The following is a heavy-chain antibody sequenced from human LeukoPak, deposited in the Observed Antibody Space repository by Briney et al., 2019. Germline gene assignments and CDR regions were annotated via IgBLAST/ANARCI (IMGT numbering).Heavy chain of an antibody. D-gene: IGHD6-6*01. CDR1: GGSFNSYT. Sequence: SVKVSCKSSGGSFNSYTISWVRQAPGQGLLEWMGGVNPFSGTANYAQQFQGRLTIISDESTRTAYMELSSLGSEDTAVYYCARTKHLVGYYFDFWGQGTLGTVSS. J-gene: IGHJ4*02. CDR2: VNPFSGTA. V-gene: IGHV1-69*13. CDR3: ARTKHLVGYYFDF.